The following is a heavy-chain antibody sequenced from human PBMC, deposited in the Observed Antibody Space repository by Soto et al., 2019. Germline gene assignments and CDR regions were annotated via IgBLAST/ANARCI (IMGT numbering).Heavy chain of an antibody. J-gene: IGHJ6*02. CDR3: SRSSSGNYAMDV. CDR2: ISSSSSYI. CDR1: GFTFSSYS. Sequence: GGSLRLSCAASGFTFSSYSMNWVRQAPGKGLEWVSSISSSSSYIYYADSVKGRFTISRDNAKNSLYLQMNSLRVEDTAVYFCSRSSSGNYAMDVSGQGTTVTVSS. D-gene: IGHD6-13*01. V-gene: IGHV3-21*01.